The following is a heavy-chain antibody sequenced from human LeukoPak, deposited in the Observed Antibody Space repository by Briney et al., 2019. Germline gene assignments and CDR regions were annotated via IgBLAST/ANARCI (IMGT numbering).Heavy chain of an antibody. CDR2: IKQDGSEK. V-gene: IGHV3-7*03. J-gene: IGHJ4*02. D-gene: IGHD4-17*01. Sequence: GGSLRLSCAASGVTFSSYWMNWVRQAPGKGLEWVANIKQDGSEKYYVDSVKGRFTISRDNAKNSLYLQMNSLRAEDTAVYYCARLRDVTVTPNYFDYWGQGTLVTVSS. CDR3: ARLRDVTVTPNYFDY. CDR1: GVTFSSYW.